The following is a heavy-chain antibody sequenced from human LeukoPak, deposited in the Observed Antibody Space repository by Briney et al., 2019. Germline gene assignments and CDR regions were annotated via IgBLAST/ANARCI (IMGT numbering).Heavy chain of an antibody. V-gene: IGHV3-23*01. CDR2: ISGNSGYT. Sequence: GGSLRLSCAASGFTFSNYAMSWVRQAPGKGLEWGSDISGNSGYTYYAGSVKGRFTISRDNSKNTLYLQMNSLRADDTAVYYCAKDSPGCSSTSCYFHYWGQGSLVTVSS. D-gene: IGHD2-2*01. J-gene: IGHJ4*02. CDR3: AKDSPGCSSTSCYFHY. CDR1: GFTFSNYA.